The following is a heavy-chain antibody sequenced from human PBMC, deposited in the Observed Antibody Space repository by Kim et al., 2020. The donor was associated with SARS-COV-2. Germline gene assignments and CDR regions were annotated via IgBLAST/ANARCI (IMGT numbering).Heavy chain of an antibody. D-gene: IGHD3-22*01. CDR3: ARLPHDSSGYVDC. CDR2: VYHSGTT. J-gene: IGHJ4*02. Sequence: SETLSLTCTVSGDSISSSFNYWGWIRQPPGKGLEWIGGVYHSGTTYDSPSLKSRVTVSVDTSKNEFSLKVTSVTAADTAVYFCARLPHDSSGYVDCWGQGILVTVSS. V-gene: IGHV4-39*01. CDR1: GDSISSSFNY.